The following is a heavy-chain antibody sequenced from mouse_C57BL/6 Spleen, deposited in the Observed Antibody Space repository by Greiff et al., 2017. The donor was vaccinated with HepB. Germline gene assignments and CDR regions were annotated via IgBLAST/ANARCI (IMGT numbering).Heavy chain of an antibody. J-gene: IGHJ2*01. Sequence: VQRVESGPELVKPGASVKLSCKASGYTFTSYDINWVKQRPGQGLEWIGWIYPRDGSTKYNEKFKGKATLTVDTSSSTAYMELHSLTSEDSAVYFCARGNYYGSSLSFDYWGQGTTLTVSS. CDR3: ARGNYYGSSLSFDY. V-gene: IGHV1-85*01. D-gene: IGHD1-1*01. CDR2: IYPRDGST. CDR1: GYTFTSYD.